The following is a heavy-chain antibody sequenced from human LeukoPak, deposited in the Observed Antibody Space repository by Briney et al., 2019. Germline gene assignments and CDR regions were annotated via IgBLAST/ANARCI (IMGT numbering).Heavy chain of an antibody. D-gene: IGHD3-22*01. Sequence: SVKVSCKASGATFSSYTISWVRQAPGQGLEWMGGIIPIFGTANYAQKFQGRVTITTDESTSTAYMELSSLRSEDTAVYYCARDRDYDSCGYYKNYFDYWGQGTLVTVSS. J-gene: IGHJ4*02. CDR2: IIPIFGTA. CDR1: GATFSSYT. CDR3: ARDRDYDSCGYYKNYFDY. V-gene: IGHV1-69*05.